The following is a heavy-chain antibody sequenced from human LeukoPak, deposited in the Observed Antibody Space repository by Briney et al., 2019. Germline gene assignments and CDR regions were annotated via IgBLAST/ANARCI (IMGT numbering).Heavy chain of an antibody. CDR2: IIPIFGTA. CDR1: GGTFSSYA. J-gene: IGHJ6*02. Sequence: SVNVSCKASGGTFSSYAISWVRQAPGQGLEWMGGIIPIFGTANYAQKFQGRVTITADESTSTAYMELSSLRSEDTAVYYCARRGGSYYYYGMDVWGQGTTVTVSS. V-gene: IGHV1-69*13. CDR3: ARRGGSYYYYGMDV. D-gene: IGHD2-15*01.